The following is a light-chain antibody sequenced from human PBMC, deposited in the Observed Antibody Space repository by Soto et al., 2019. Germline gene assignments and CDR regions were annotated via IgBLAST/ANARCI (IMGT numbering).Light chain of an antibody. CDR1: QSVTTY. CDR2: GAS. Sequence: EVVLTQSPGTLSLSPGERASLSCRASQSVTTYLAWYQQKPGQAPRLLIYGASTRATGIPARFSGSGSGTEFTLTISSLQSEDFAVYYCQQYNNWPPVTFGQGTKWIS. J-gene: IGKJ1*01. CDR3: QQYNNWPPVT. V-gene: IGKV3-15*01.